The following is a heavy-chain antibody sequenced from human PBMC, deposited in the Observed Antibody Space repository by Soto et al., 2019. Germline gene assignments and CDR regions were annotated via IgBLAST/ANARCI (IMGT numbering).Heavy chain of an antibody. CDR3: AKEGGRPGSTWNAFEI. Sequence: GGSLRLSCAASGFSFSTYAMTWVRQAPGEGQGRGSADSGGGGRGYYEDSVKGRFTISRDTSKNTLYLHINNLKAEETAVYYGAKEGGRPGSTWNAFEIWGQGTMVTVSS. J-gene: IGHJ3*02. V-gene: IGHV3-23*02. CDR2: DSGGGGRG. D-gene: IGHD6-13*01. CDR1: GFSFSTYA.